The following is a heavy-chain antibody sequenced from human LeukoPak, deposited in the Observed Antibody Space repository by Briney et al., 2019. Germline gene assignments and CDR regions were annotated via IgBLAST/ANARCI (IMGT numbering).Heavy chain of an antibody. CDR2: INHSGST. D-gene: IGHD6-13*01. CDR3: ARDLECSSSWYGREEGNWFDP. V-gene: IGHV4-34*01. CDR1: GGSFSGYY. Sequence: SETLSLTCAVYGGSFSGYYWSWIRQPPGKGLEWIGEINHSGSTNYNPSLKSRVTISVDTSKNQFSLKLSSVTAVDTAVYYCARDLECSSSWYGREEGNWFDPWGQGTLVTVSS. J-gene: IGHJ5*02.